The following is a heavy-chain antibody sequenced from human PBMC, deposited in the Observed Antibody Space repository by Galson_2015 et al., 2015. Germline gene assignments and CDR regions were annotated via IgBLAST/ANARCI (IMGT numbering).Heavy chain of an antibody. CDR2: INPGNGNT. CDR1: GYTFINYA. Sequence: SVKVSCKASGYTFINYALQWVRQAPGQRLEWMGWINPGNGNTRYSQNFQGRVTFTRDTSASTDYMELSSLRSEDTAVYYCARKKSTITASALLSFHYSGHGTLAT. V-gene: IGHV1-3*01. D-gene: IGHD2-2*01. J-gene: IGHJ4*01. CDR3: ARKKSTITASALLSFHY.